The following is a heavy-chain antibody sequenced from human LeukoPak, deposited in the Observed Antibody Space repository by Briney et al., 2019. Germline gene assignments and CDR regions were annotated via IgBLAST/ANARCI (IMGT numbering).Heavy chain of an antibody. CDR2: MNPNSGNT. CDR1: GYTFTSYD. Sequence: ASVKVSCKASGYTFTSYDINWVRQATGQGLEWMGWMNPNSGNTGYAQKFQGRVTMTRNTSISTAYMELSSLRSEDTAVYYFARGRRERRAHRPYYYYYYMDVWGKGTTVTVSS. CDR3: ARGRRERRAHRPYYYYYYMDV. J-gene: IGHJ6*03. D-gene: IGHD1-14*01. V-gene: IGHV1-8*01.